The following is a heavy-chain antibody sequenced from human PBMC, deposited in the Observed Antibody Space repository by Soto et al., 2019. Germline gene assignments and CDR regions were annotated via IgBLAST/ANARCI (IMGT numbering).Heavy chain of an antibody. CDR3: APKLGFTWLTYFDL. Sequence: QVQLVPSGAEVRNPGASVKVSCQTSGYKFTDHRIHWVRQAPGHGLEWMGWIAPNNGNTHYVLKFKGRVTLTSHTSTSTVHLDLASLTSDVTSVYYCAPKLGFTWLTYFDLFGRGSLVTVS. V-gene: IGHV1-2*02. CDR1: GYKFTDHR. CDR2: IAPNNGNT. D-gene: IGHD3-22*01. J-gene: IGHJ2*01.